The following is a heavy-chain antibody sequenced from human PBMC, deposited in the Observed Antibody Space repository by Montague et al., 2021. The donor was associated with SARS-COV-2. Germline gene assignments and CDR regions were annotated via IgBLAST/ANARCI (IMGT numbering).Heavy chain of an antibody. J-gene: IGHJ4*02. Sequence: ETLSLTCSVSGGSITDRTYYWGCIRQSPGKGLEWIGAINYSGTTYYNPSLKSRVTISLDTAKNQFSLKMTSVTAADTAVYYCARHWGVAAAGNWGQGTLVTVSS. CDR3: ARHWGVAAAGN. D-gene: IGHD6-13*01. CDR2: INYSGTT. V-gene: IGHV4-39*01. CDR1: GGSITDRTYY.